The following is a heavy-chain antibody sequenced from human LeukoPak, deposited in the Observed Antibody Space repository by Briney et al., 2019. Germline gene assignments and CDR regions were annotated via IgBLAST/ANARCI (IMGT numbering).Heavy chain of an antibody. V-gene: IGHV4-59*01. Sequence: SETLSLTCTVSGDSLNTDYWTWFRQTPPKKLQWIGFVASNGTSNYNPPLKSRGIISIVTSKNQFSLPLTSLPPAATAAVYFARVVRGVVTSNWFDRWGQGTLVSVSS. J-gene: IGHJ5*02. CDR1: GDSLNTDY. CDR3: ARVVRGVVTSNWFDR. D-gene: IGHD2-21*02. CDR2: VASNGTS.